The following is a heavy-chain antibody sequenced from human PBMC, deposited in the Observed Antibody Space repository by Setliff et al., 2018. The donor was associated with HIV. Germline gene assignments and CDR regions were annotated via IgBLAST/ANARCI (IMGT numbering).Heavy chain of an antibody. V-gene: IGHV4-4*02. Sequence: PSETLSLTCAVSGGAIDDINWWNWVRQSPGEGLEWIGEIYHSGTTNYNPSLKSRVTISVDKSKNQFSLKLTSVTAADTAVYYCARDQSIAARYLFDPWGQGTLVTVSS. CDR1: GGAIDDINW. D-gene: IGHD6-6*01. CDR2: IYHSGTT. J-gene: IGHJ5*02. CDR3: ARDQSIAARYLFDP.